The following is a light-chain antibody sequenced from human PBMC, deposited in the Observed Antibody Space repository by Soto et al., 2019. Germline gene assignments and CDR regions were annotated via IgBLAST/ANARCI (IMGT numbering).Light chain of an antibody. J-gene: IGKJ5*01. CDR2: DAS. Sequence: IWLTPSPGTLSLSPGGRGTLSCRASQSVSTNLAWYQQKPGQAPRLLIFDASSRATGIPDRFSGSGAGTDFTLTISRLEPEDFAVYYCQKYGSSSITFGQGTRLEIK. CDR3: QKYGSSSIT. CDR1: QSVSTN. V-gene: IGKV3-20*01.